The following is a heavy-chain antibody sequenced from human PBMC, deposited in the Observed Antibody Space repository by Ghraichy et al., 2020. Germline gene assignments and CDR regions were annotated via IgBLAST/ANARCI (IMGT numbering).Heavy chain of an antibody. D-gene: IGHD6-19*01. V-gene: IGHV3-23*01. CDR3: AKDLSVLGYSSGLFDY. CDR1: GFTFSSYA. CDR2: ISGSGGST. J-gene: IGHJ4*02. Sequence: GGSLRLSCAASGFTFSSYAMSWVRQAPGKGLEWVSAISGSGGSTYYADSVKGRFTISRDNSKNTLYLQMNSLRAEDTAVYYCAKDLSVLGYSSGLFDYWGQGTLVTVSS.